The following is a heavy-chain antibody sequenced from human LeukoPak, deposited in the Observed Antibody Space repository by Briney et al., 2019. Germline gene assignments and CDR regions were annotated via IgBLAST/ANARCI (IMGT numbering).Heavy chain of an antibody. CDR1: GFAFSSYA. Sequence: GGSLRLSCAASGFAFSSYAMSWVRQAPGKGLEWVSGISGTGGSTYYADSVKGRFTISRDNSKNTLYLQMNSLRAEDTAVYYCAKMGDCSSTSCPPLPYYYYGMDVWGKGTTVTVSS. D-gene: IGHD2-2*01. J-gene: IGHJ6*04. CDR2: ISGTGGST. V-gene: IGHV3-23*01. CDR3: AKMGDCSSTSCPPLPYYYYGMDV.